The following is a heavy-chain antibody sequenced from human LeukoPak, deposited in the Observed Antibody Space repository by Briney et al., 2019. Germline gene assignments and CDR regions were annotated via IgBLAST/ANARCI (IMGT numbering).Heavy chain of an antibody. CDR1: GGTFSSYA. V-gene: IGHV1-69*01. D-gene: IGHD3-22*01. J-gene: IGHJ4*02. CDR3: ARAMMIGVYYDSSGYLAY. CDR2: VIPIFGTA. Sequence: SVKVSCKASGGTFSSYAISWVRQAPGQGLEWMGGVIPIFGTANYAQKFQGRVTITADESTSTAYMELSSLRSEDTAVYYCARAMMIGVYYDSSGYLAYWGQGTLVTVSS.